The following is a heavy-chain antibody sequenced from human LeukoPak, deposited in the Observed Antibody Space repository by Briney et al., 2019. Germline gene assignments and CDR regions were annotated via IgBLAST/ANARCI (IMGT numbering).Heavy chain of an antibody. CDR3: ARDRISYDFWSGYPDY. CDR1: GFTFSSYA. CDR2: ISYDGSNK. V-gene: IGHV3-30-3*01. Sequence: GGSLRLSCAASGFTFSSYAMHWVRQAPGKGLEWVAVISYDGSNKYYADSVKGRFTISRDNSKNALYLQMNSLRAEDTAVYYCARDRISYDFWSGYPDYWGQGTLVTVSS. D-gene: IGHD3-3*01. J-gene: IGHJ4*02.